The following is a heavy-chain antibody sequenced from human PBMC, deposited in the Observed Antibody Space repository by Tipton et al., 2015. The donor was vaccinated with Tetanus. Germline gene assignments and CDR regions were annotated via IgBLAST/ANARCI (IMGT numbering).Heavy chain of an antibody. D-gene: IGHD6-13*01. Sequence: QLVQSGAEVKKPGASVKVSCKASGYTFTGYYMHWVRQAPGQGLEWMGWINPNSGGTNYAQKFQGRVTMTRDTSISTAYMELSRLRSDDTAVYYCARDRRFIAAAGTWFDPWGQGTLVTVSS. CDR3: ARDRRFIAAAGTWFDP. J-gene: IGHJ5*02. CDR2: INPNSGGT. V-gene: IGHV1-2*02. CDR1: GYTFTGYY.